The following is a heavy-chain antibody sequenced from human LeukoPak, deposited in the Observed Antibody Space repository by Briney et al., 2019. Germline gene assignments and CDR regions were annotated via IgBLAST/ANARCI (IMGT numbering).Heavy chain of an antibody. Sequence: EPGRSLRLSCAAPGFTFSSYAMHWVRQAPGKGLEWVAVISYDGSNKYYADSVKGRFTISRDNSKNTLYLQMNSLRAEDTAVYYCARDHYYDSSGYQPPDYWGQGTLVTVSS. CDR2: ISYDGSNK. CDR1: GFTFSSYA. D-gene: IGHD3-22*01. J-gene: IGHJ4*02. CDR3: ARDHYYDSSGYQPPDY. V-gene: IGHV3-30*04.